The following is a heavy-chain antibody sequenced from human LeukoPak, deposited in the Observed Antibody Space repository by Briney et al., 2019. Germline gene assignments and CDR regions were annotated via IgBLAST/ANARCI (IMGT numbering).Heavy chain of an antibody. Sequence: PGGSLRLSCAASGFTFDDYAMHWVRQAPGKGLEWASGISWNSGSIGYADSVKGRFTISRDNAKNSLYLQMNSLRAEDTALYYCAKDIGYDSSGFLDYWGQGTLVTVSS. CDR1: GFTFDDYA. D-gene: IGHD3-22*01. J-gene: IGHJ4*02. V-gene: IGHV3-9*01. CDR2: ISWNSGSI. CDR3: AKDIGYDSSGFLDY.